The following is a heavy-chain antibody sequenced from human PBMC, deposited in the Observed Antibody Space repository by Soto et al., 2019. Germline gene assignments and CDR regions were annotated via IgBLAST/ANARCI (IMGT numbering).Heavy chain of an antibody. CDR1: GGTFSSYT. CDR2: IIPILGIA. CDR3: AVGTYYDFWSGYPVRIFDY. J-gene: IGHJ4*02. Sequence: SVKVSCKASGGTFSSYTISWVRQAPGQGLEWMGRIIPILGIANYAQKFQGRVTITADKSTSTAYMELSSLRSEDTAVYYCAVGTYYDFWSGYPVRIFDYWGQGTLVTVSS. D-gene: IGHD3-3*01. V-gene: IGHV1-69*02.